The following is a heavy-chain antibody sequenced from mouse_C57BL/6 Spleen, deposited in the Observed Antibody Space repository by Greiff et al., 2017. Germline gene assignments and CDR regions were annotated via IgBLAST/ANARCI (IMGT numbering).Heavy chain of an antibody. D-gene: IGHD1-1*01. CDR3: ARGTTGGAMDY. CDR1: GYSITSGYY. CDR2: ISYDGSN. Sequence: EVQLVESGPGLVKPSQSLSLTCSVTGYSITSGYYWNWIRQFPGNKLEWMGYISYDGSNNYNPSLKNRISITRDTSKNQFFLKLNSVTTEDTATYYCARGTTGGAMDYWGQGTSVTVSS. J-gene: IGHJ4*01. V-gene: IGHV3-6*01.